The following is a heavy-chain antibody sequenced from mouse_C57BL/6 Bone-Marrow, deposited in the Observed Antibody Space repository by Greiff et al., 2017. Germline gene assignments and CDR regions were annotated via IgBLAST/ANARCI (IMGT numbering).Heavy chain of an antibody. CDR1: GYTFTSYW. D-gene: IGHD3-2*02. V-gene: IGHV1-52*01. CDR3: AVSGYVGAY. Sequence: QVHVKQSGAELVRPGSSVKLSCKASGYTFTSYWMHWVKQRPIQGLEWIGNIDPSDSETHYNQKFKDKATLTVDKSSSTAYMQLSSLTSEDSAVYYCAVSGYVGAYWGQGTLVTVSA. CDR2: IDPSDSET. J-gene: IGHJ3*01.